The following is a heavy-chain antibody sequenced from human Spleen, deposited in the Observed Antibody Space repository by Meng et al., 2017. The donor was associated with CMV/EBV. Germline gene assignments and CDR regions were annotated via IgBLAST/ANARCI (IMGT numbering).Heavy chain of an antibody. CDR1: YTFTGYY. V-gene: IGHV1-2*02. Sequence: YTFTGYYMSWVRQAPGQGLEWMGWINPNSGGTNYAQKFQGRVTMTRDTSISTAYMELRGLRSDDTAVYYCASGYCSSGSCYPYYFDYWGQGTLVTVSS. D-gene: IGHD2-15*01. J-gene: IGHJ4*02. CDR2: INPNSGGT. CDR3: ASGYCSSGSCYPYYFDY.